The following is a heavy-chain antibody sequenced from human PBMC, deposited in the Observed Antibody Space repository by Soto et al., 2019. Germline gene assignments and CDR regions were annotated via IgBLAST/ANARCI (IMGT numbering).Heavy chain of an antibody. V-gene: IGHV3-74*01. Sequence: PGGSLRLSCAASGFIFKMYWMHWVRQSPGKGLVWISRIYNDGTYSDYADSVRGRFTISRDNVNDTHYLQMNNLRAEDSGLYYCTRGPRPISTGTGAYWGQGTQVTVSS. CDR3: TRGPRPISTGTGAY. CDR2: IYNDGTYS. J-gene: IGHJ4*02. D-gene: IGHD3-10*01. CDR1: GFIFKMYW.